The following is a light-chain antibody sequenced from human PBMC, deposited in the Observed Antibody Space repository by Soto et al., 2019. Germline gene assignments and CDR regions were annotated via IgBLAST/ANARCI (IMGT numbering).Light chain of an antibody. CDR1: QSISSY. Sequence: DIQMTQSPSSLSASVGDRFTITCRASQSISSYLNWYQQKPGKAPKLLIYAASNLQSGVPSRFSGSGSGTEFTLTISSLQPDDFATYYCQQYNSYSFGQGTKVDIK. CDR3: QQYNSYS. V-gene: IGKV1-5*01. CDR2: AAS. J-gene: IGKJ1*01.